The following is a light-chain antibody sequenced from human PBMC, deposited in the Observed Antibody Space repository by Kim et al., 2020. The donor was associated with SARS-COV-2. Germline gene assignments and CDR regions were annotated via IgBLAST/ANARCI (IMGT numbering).Light chain of an antibody. CDR3: MQGTHSPPLT. CDR1: QSLVHSDGNTY. J-gene: IGKJ4*01. V-gene: IGKV2-30*02. CDR2: KVS. Sequence: DVVMTQSPLSLPVTLGQPASISCRSSQSLVHSDGNTYLNWFQQRPGQSPRRLIYKVSNRDSGVPDRFSGSGSGTDFTLKISRVEAEDVGVYYCMQGTHSPPLTFGGGTKVDIK.